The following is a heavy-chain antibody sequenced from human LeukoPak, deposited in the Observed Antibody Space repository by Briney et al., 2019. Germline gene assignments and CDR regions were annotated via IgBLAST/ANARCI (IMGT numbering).Heavy chain of an antibody. V-gene: IGHV3-53*04. Sequence: GGSLRLSRAVSGFTFSDHYMDWVRQAPGKGLEWVSVIYSGGSTYYADSVKGRFTISRHNSKNTLYLQMNSLRAEDTAVYYCARGRYYYGSGSSVWGQGTLVTVSS. D-gene: IGHD3-10*01. CDR3: ARGRYYYGSGSSV. J-gene: IGHJ4*02. CDR2: IYSGGST. CDR1: GFTFSDHY.